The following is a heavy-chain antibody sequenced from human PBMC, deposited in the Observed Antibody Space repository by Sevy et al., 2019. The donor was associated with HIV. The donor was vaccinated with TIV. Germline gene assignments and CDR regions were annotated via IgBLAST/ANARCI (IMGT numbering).Heavy chain of an antibody. J-gene: IGHJ6*03. CDR1: GGSISSSNW. CDR2: IYRSGST. D-gene: IGHD3-22*01. Sequence: SETLSLTCAVSGGSISSSNWWSWVRQPPGKGLEWIGEIYRSGSTNYNPSLKSRVTISVDKSKNQSALKLSSVTAADTVVYYCASTSPSYYYDSSGSASLGYYYYYYMDVWGKGTTVTVSS. V-gene: IGHV4-4*02. CDR3: ASTSPSYYYDSSGSASLGYYYYYYMDV.